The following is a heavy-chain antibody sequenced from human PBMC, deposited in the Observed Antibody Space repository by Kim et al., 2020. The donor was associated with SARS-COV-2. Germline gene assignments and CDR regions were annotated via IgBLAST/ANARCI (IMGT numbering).Heavy chain of an antibody. D-gene: IGHD6-6*01. V-gene: IGHV3-33*01. J-gene: IGHJ4*02. CDR3: AREGSSSSPLDY. Sequence: CYADSVKGRLTTARYKSKNMLYLLMNSLRAEDTAVYYCAREGSSSSPLDYWGQGTLVTVSS.